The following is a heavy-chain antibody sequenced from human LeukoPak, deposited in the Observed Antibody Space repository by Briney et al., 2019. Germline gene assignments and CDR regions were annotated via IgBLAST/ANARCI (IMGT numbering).Heavy chain of an antibody. CDR2: LSGDGRST. V-gene: IGHV3-23*01. CDR3: ARPPGTQQLSGLNFDY. D-gene: IGHD6-13*01. J-gene: IGHJ4*02. CDR1: GFTFSSYP. Sequence: PGESLRLSCAASGFTFSSYPMTWLRQAPGKGLEWASSLSGDGRSTYYADSVKGRFTISRDNSKNTLYLQMNSLRAEDTAVYYCARPPGTQQLSGLNFDYWGQGTLVTVSS.